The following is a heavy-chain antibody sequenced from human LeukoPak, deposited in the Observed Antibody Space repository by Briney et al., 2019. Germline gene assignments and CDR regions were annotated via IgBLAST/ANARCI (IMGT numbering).Heavy chain of an antibody. Sequence: GGSLRLSCEASGFTFRSYAMTWVRQAPGKGLEWVSCIRGSGGGTYYADSVKGRFTISRDNSKNTLYLQMNSLRAEDTALYYCAKDREGTIADYFDYWGQGTLVTVSS. CDR3: AKDREGTIADYFDY. V-gene: IGHV3-23*01. D-gene: IGHD1-7*01. CDR2: IRGSGGGT. J-gene: IGHJ4*02. CDR1: GFTFRSYA.